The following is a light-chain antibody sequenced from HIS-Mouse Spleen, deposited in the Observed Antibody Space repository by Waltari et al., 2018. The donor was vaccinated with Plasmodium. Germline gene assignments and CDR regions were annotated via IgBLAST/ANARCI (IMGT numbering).Light chain of an antibody. V-gene: IGLV3-10*01. CDR2: EDN. Sequence: SYELTQPPSVSVSPGQTAGITCSGDALPNKYAYWYQQKSGQAPVLVIYEDNTRPSGIPERFSGSSSGTMATLTISGAQVEDEADYYCYSTDSSGNHRVFGGGTKLTVL. CDR1: ALPNKY. CDR3: YSTDSSGNHRV. J-gene: IGLJ3*02.